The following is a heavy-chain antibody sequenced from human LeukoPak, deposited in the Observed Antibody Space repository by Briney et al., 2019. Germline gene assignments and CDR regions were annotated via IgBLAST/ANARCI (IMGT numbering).Heavy chain of an antibody. D-gene: IGHD3-9*01. V-gene: IGHV4-34*01. Sequence: SETLSLTCAVYGGSFSGYYWSWIRQPPGKGLEWIGEINHSGSTNYNPSLKSRVTISVDTSKNQFSLKLSSVTAADTAVYYCARGRVENVLPYFDWLYYYMDVWGKGTTVTVSS. CDR3: ARGRVENVLPYFDWLYYYMDV. CDR2: INHSGST. J-gene: IGHJ6*03. CDR1: GGSFSGYY.